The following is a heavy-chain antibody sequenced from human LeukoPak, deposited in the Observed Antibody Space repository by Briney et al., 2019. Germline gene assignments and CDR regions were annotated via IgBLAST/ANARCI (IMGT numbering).Heavy chain of an antibody. Sequence: ASVKVSCKASGYTFSSYYMHWVRQAPGEGLEWMGIINPSGGSTSYAQKFQGRVTMTRDMSTSTVHMELSSLRSEDTAVYYCARGSWPDAFDIWGQGTMVTVSS. CDR2: INPSGGST. J-gene: IGHJ3*02. V-gene: IGHV1-46*01. D-gene: IGHD6-13*01. CDR1: GYTFSSYY. CDR3: ARGSWPDAFDI.